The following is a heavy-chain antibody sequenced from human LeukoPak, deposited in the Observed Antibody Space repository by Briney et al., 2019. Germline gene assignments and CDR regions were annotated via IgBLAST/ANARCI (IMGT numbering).Heavy chain of an antibody. CDR2: INGDGSST. CDR1: GFTFSIYW. J-gene: IGHJ4*02. V-gene: IGHV3-74*01. Sequence: GGSLRLSCAASGFTFSIYWIHWVRQAPGKGLVWVSRINGDGSSTSYADSVKGRFTISRDNAKNTLYLQMNSLRAEDTAVYYCATRPGTTVNYWGQGTLVTVSS. CDR3: ATRPGTTVNY. D-gene: IGHD1-7*01.